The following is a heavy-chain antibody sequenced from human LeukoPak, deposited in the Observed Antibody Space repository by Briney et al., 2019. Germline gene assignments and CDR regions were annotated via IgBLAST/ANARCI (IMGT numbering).Heavy chain of an antibody. CDR2: IYYSGST. Sequence: PSETLSLTCTVSGGSISSYYWSWIRQPPGKGLEWIGYIYYSGSTNYNPSLKSRVTISVDTSKNQISLKLSSVTAADTAVYYCVRGTVTTRRWFDPWGQGTLVTVSS. CDR1: GGSISSYY. CDR3: VRGTVTTRRWFDP. D-gene: IGHD4-17*01. J-gene: IGHJ5*02. V-gene: IGHV4-59*12.